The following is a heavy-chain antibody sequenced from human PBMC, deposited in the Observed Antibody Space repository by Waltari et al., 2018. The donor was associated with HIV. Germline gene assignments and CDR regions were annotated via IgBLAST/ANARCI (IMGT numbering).Heavy chain of an antibody. V-gene: IGHV4-34*01. Sequence: QVQLQQWGAGLLKPSETLSLTCAVYGGSFSGYYWSWIRQPPGKGLEWIGEINHSGSTNYNPALKSRVTISVDTSKNQFSLKLISVTAADTAVYYCAIIVPAAFGYFDYWGQGTLVTVSS. CDR3: AIIVPAAFGYFDY. CDR1: GGSFSGYY. D-gene: IGHD2-2*01. CDR2: INHSGST. J-gene: IGHJ4*02.